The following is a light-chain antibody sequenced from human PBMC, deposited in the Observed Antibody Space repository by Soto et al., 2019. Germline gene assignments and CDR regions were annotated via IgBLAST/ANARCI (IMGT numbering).Light chain of an antibody. CDR3: PQLSNWPQFT. V-gene: IGKV3-11*01. CDR1: QSVSSS. CDR2: DAS. Sequence: EIVLTQSPATLSLSPGERATLSCRASQSVSSSLAWYQQKPGQAPRLLIYDASNRATGIPARFSGSGSGTDFTLTISSLEPEDFALYYCPQLSNWPQFTFGPGTTVDIK. J-gene: IGKJ3*01.